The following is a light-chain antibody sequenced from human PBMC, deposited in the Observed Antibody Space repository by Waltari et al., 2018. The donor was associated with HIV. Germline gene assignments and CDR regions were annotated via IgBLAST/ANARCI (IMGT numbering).Light chain of an antibody. J-gene: IGKJ1*01. V-gene: IGKV3-11*01. CDR1: QNVSNY. CDR3: HQRRNWPGT. Sequence: EIVLTQSPDTLSLSPGQRGVLSCRASQNVSNYLAWYQQKAGQAPRLLIYAASQRATGVPARFGGSGSGTDFTLTISSIQPDDVSIFYCHQRRNWPGTFGQGTKVDI. CDR2: AAS.